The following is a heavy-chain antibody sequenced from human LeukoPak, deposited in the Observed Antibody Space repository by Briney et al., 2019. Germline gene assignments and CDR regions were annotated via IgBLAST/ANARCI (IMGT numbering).Heavy chain of an antibody. D-gene: IGHD2-15*01. CDR1: GYSISSGYF. CDR2: IYHSGST. Sequence: PSETLSLTCAVSGYSISSGYFWGLIRQPPGKGLEWIGSIYHSGSTYYNPSLKGRVTISVDTSKNQFSLKLSSVTAADTAVYYCARDGARYCSGGSCSDAFDIWGQGTMVTVSS. V-gene: IGHV4-38-2*02. CDR3: ARDGARYCSGGSCSDAFDI. J-gene: IGHJ3*02.